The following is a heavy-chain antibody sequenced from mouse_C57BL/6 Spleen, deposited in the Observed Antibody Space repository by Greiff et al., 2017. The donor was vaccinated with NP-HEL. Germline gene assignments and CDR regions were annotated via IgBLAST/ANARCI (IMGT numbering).Heavy chain of an antibody. J-gene: IGHJ2*01. D-gene: IGHD1-1*01. CDR3: APGSNYFDY. Sequence: LQQSGAELARPGASVKMSCKASGYTFTSYTMHWVKQRPGQGLEWIGYINPSSGYTKYNQKFKDKATLTADKSSSTAYMQLSSLTSEDSAVYYCAPGSNYFDYWGQGTTLTVSS. CDR2: INPSSGYT. CDR1: GYTFTSYT. V-gene: IGHV1-4*01.